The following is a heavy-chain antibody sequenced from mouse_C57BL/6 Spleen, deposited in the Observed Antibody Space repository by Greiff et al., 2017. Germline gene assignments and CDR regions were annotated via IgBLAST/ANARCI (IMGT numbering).Heavy chain of an antibody. J-gene: IGHJ4*01. D-gene: IGHD1-1*01. V-gene: IGHV2-2*01. Sequence: QVQLKESGPGLVQPSQSLSITCTVSGFSLTSYGVHWVRQSPGKGLEWLGVIWSGGSTDYNAAFISRLSISKDNSKSQVFFKMNSLQADDTAIYYCARLTVVAHMDYWGQGTSVTVSS. CDR3: ARLTVVAHMDY. CDR2: IWSGGST. CDR1: GFSLTSYG.